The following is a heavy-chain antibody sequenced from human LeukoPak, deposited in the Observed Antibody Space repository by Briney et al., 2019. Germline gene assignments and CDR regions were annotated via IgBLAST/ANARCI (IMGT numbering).Heavy chain of an antibody. CDR1: GGSISSYY. V-gene: IGHV4-4*07. J-gene: IGHJ4*02. Sequence: SETLPLTCTVSGGSISSYYWSWFRQSAGKGLEWIGRIYASGKTNYNPSLMSRVTMSVDTSQDQFSLKLNSVTAADAAVYYCATGGASVADNWGQGALVTVSS. CDR2: IYASGKT. CDR3: ATGGASVADN. D-gene: IGHD6-19*01.